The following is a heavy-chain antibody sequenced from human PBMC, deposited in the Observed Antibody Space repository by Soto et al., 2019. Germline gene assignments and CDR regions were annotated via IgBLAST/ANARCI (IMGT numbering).Heavy chain of an antibody. V-gene: IGHV3-11*01. Sequence: PGGSLRLSCAASGFTFSDYNMSWIRQAPGKGLEWVSYISTSGNTVYYADSVKGRFTISRDNAKNSLYLQMNSLRVEDTAVYYCARVPDLYYCSKTSCLYYFDYWGQGALVTVSS. D-gene: IGHD2-2*01. CDR3: ARVPDLYYCSKTSCLYYFDY. CDR2: ISTSGNTV. CDR1: GFTFSDYN. J-gene: IGHJ4*02.